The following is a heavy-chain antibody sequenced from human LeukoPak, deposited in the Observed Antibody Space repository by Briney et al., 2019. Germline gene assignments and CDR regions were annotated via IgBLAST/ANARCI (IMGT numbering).Heavy chain of an antibody. CDR2: IYPGDSDT. CDR1: GYRFTSYW. D-gene: IGHD1-26*01. Sequence: GESLKISCKGSGYRFTSYWIGWVRQMPGKGPEWMGIIYPGDSDTTYSPSFQGQVTFSADKSISTAYLQWSSLKASDTAMYYCARRMRILGATGAFDIWGQGTMVTVSS. V-gene: IGHV5-51*01. J-gene: IGHJ3*02. CDR3: ARRMRILGATGAFDI.